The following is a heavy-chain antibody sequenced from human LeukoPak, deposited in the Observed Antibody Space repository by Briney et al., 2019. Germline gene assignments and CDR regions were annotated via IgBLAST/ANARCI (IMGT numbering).Heavy chain of an antibody. CDR2: INPSGGST. V-gene: IGHV1-46*01. CDR1: GYTFTTYY. Sequence: ASVKVSCKASGYTFTTYYMHWVRQAPGQGLEWMGIINPSGGSTSYAQKFQGRVTMARDTSTSTVYMELSSLRSEDTAVYYCARDEDCGGDCYSRWFDPWGQGTLVTVSS. D-gene: IGHD2-21*02. J-gene: IGHJ5*02. CDR3: ARDEDCGGDCYSRWFDP.